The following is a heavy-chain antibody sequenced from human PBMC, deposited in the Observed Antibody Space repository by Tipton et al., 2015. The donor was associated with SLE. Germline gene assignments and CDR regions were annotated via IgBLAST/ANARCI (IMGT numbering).Heavy chain of an antibody. CDR3: ARILRWRWFDP. CDR1: GVSMSTHY. V-gene: IGHV4-59*11. CDR2: IHDSGSA. J-gene: IGHJ5*02. Sequence: TLSLTCTVSGVSMSTHYWTWIRQPPGKGLEWIVYIHDSGSAIYNPSLKSRVTISVDTSESQFSLRMSSVTAADTAVYYCARILRWRWFDPWGQGTLVTVSS. D-gene: IGHD4-23*01.